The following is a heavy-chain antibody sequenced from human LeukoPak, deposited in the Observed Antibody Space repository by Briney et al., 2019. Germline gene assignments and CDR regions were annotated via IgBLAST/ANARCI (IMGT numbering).Heavy chain of an antibody. J-gene: IGHJ2*01. CDR1: GFPFSDYS. D-gene: IGHD3-10*01. CDR2: ISSRSDYI. CDR3: VRDLVRGVHPVFYFDL. V-gene: IGHV3-21*01. Sequence: GGSLRLSCAASGFPFSDYSMNWVRQAPGKGLEWVSSISSRSDYIYSADSVKGRFTISRDNAKNSLYLQMTSLRADDTAVYFCVRDLVRGVHPVFYFDLWGRGTLVTVSS.